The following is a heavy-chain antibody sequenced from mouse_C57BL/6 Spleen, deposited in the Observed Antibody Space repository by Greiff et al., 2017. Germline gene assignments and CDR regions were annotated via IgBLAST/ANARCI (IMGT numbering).Heavy chain of an antibody. V-gene: IGHV1-64*01. Sequence: QVQLQQPGAELVKPGASVKLSCKASGYTFTSYWMHWVKQRPGQGLEWIGMIHPNSGSTNYNEKFKSKATLTVDKSSSTAYMQRSSLTSEDSAVYYCARLGGYYDAMDYWGQGTSVTVSS. CDR2: IHPNSGST. CDR1: GYTFTSYW. J-gene: IGHJ4*01. D-gene: IGHD2-2*01. CDR3: ARLGGYYDAMDY.